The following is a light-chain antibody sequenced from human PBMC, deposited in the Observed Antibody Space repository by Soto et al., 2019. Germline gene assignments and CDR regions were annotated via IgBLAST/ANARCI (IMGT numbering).Light chain of an antibody. V-gene: IGKV3-15*01. Sequence: EIVMTQSPATLSVSPGERASLSCRASQSVGSNLAWYQQTAGQAPRLLIYGASTRATGIPARFSGSGSVTEFNLTISSLQSEDFAVYSFQQYTNWPYTFGQGTKLEIK. CDR2: GAS. J-gene: IGKJ2*01. CDR3: QQYTNWPYT. CDR1: QSVGSN.